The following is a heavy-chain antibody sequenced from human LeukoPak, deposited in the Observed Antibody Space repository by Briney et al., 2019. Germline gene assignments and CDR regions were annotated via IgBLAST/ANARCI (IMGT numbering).Heavy chain of an antibody. CDR2: IKGKTDGGTT. V-gene: IGHV3-15*01. CDR3: TTGHYFDF. J-gene: IGHJ4*02. CDR1: RFTFSNAW. Sequence: PGGALRVSCAASRFTFSNAWMSAVRQAPGKGVGWVGRIKGKTDGGTTDYAPPGEGRFTISRDYLKNTLHMQVNRPKTEDTTVYSCTTGHYFDFWGQGTLVTVSS.